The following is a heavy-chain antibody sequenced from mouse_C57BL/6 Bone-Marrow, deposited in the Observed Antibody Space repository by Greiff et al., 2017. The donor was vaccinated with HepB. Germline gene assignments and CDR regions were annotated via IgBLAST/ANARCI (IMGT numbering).Heavy chain of an antibody. CDR2: IYPSDSAT. V-gene: IGHV1-61*01. CDR3: ARSRDYYGSSYPRLLAMDY. Sequence: QVQLQQPGAELVRPGSSVKLSCKASGYTFTSYWMDWVKQRPGQGLEWIGNIYPSDSATHYTQKFKDKATLTVDKSSSTAYMQISSLTSEDSAVYYCARSRDYYGSSYPRLLAMDYWGQGTSVTVSS. CDR1: GYTFTSYW. D-gene: IGHD1-1*01. J-gene: IGHJ4*01.